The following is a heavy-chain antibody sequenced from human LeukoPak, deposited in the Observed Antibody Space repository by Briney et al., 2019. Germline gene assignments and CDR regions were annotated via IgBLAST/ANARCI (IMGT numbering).Heavy chain of an antibody. Sequence: SQTLSLTCTVSGGSINSGNYYWSWIRQPAGKGLEWIGRIYTSGSTKYNPSLKSRVTISVDTSKNQFSLKLSSVTAADAAVYFCARDARVQKWFGELLKTTTYYFDYWGQGTLVTVSS. CDR1: GGSINSGNYY. CDR3: ARDARVQKWFGELLKTTTYYFDY. V-gene: IGHV4-61*02. J-gene: IGHJ4*02. D-gene: IGHD3-10*01. CDR2: IYTSGST.